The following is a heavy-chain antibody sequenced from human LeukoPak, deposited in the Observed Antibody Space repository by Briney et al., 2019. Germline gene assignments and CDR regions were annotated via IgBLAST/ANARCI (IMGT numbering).Heavy chain of an antibody. V-gene: IGHV3-7*01. CDR1: GFTFSTYW. J-gene: IGHJ6*04. Sequence: GGTLRLSCAASGFTFSTYWMSWVRQAPGKGLEWVANIKQDGREKYYVDSVKGRFTISRDNAKNSLYLQMNSLRAEDTAVYYCAELGITMIGGVWGKGTTVTISS. CDR3: AELGITMIGGV. D-gene: IGHD3-10*02. CDR2: IKQDGREK.